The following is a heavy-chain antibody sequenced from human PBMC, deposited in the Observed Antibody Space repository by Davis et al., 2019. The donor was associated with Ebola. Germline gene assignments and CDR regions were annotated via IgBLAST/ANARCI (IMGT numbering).Heavy chain of an antibody. J-gene: IGHJ5*02. CDR3: ARGNRYCSGDTCANWFDP. CDR2: VRSHGSDD. CDR1: GFTFNIFD. V-gene: IGHV3-30*02. Sequence: PGGSLRLSCAASGFTFNIFDMHWVRQAPGRGLEWVAFVRSHGSDDHYADSVKGRFTISRDNSKNTLYLQMNSLRAEDTAVYYCARGNRYCSGDTCANWFDPWGQGTLVTVSS. D-gene: IGHD2-15*01.